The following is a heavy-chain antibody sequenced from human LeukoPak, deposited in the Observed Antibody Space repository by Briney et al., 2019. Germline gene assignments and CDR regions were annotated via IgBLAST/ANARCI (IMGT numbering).Heavy chain of an antibody. V-gene: IGHV4-28*06. D-gene: IGHD3-10*01. CDR3: ARIAWFGGGNWFDP. CDR1: GYSISSSNW. CDR2: IYYSGST. Sequence: SETLSLTCAVSGYSISSSNWWGWIRQPPGKGLEWIAYIYYSGSTNYNPSLKSRVTMSVDTSKNQFSLKLSSVTALDTAVYYCARIAWFGGGNWFDPWGQGTLVTVSS. J-gene: IGHJ5*02.